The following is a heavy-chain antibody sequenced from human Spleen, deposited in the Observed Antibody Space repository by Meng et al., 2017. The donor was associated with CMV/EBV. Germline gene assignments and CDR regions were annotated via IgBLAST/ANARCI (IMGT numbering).Heavy chain of an antibody. CDR2: IYPDDSDT. D-gene: IGHD1-26*01. CDR1: YSFTTYW. Sequence: YSFTTYWIGWVRQMPGKGLEWMGIIYPDDSDTRYSPSFQGQVTISADRSISTAYLQWSSLKASDTAMYYCARHQSIVGATGRYFEYWGQGTLVTVSS. V-gene: IGHV5-51*01. CDR3: ARHQSIVGATGRYFEY. J-gene: IGHJ4*02.